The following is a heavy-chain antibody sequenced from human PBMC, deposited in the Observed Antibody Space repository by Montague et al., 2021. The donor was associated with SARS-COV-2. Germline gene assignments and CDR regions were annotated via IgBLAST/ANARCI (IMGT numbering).Heavy chain of an antibody. D-gene: IGHD1/OR15-1a*01. CDR2: IYFTGKT. CDR3: ARWGLNNAFDI. J-gene: IGHJ3*02. CDR1: GGSISSDYY. Sequence: SETLSLTCTVAGGSISSDYYWAWIRQPPGMGLEWIGSIYFTGKTYYHPSLKSRVTISIDTSKNHFSLRLSSVTAADSAVFYCARWGLNNAFDIWGLGTMITTSS. V-gene: IGHV4-39*02.